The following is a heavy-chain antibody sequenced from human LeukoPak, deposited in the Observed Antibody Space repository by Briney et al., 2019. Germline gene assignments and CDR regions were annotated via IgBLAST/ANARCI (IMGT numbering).Heavy chain of an antibody. Sequence: PGGSLRLSCAASGFTVSSNYMSWVRRAPGKGLEWVSVIYSGGSTYYADSVKGRFTISRDNSKNTLYLQMNSLRAEDTAVYYCARDLVLLWFGESHPYGMDVWGQGTTVTVSS. CDR1: GFTVSSNY. J-gene: IGHJ6*02. V-gene: IGHV3-53*01. CDR3: ARDLVLLWFGESHPYGMDV. CDR2: IYSGGST. D-gene: IGHD3-10*01.